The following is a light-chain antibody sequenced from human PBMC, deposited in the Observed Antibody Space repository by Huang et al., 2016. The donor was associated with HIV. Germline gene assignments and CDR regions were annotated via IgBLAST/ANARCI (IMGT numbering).Light chain of an antibody. V-gene: IGKV3-11*01. CDR3: QQFNNWPIT. J-gene: IGKJ5*01. Sequence: VLTQSPATLSLSPGERATLSCRASQSISTYLAWYQQKPGQTPSLLIYSASNRATGLPARFIASGSGTDFTLTISSLEPEDFAVYYCQQFNNWPITFGQGTRLEIK. CDR1: QSISTY. CDR2: SAS.